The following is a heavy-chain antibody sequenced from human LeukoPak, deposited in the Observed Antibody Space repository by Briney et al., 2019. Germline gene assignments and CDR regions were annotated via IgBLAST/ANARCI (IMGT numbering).Heavy chain of an antibody. Sequence: ASVTVSCKASGYTLTSYGISWVRQAPGQGLEWMGWISAYNGNTNYAQKLQGRVTMTTDTSTSTAYMELRSLRSDDTAVYYCTRLVGIGPRYGMDVWGKGTTVTISS. J-gene: IGHJ6*04. V-gene: IGHV1-18*01. D-gene: IGHD6-13*01. CDR2: ISAYNGNT. CDR1: GYTLTSYG. CDR3: TRLVGIGPRYGMDV.